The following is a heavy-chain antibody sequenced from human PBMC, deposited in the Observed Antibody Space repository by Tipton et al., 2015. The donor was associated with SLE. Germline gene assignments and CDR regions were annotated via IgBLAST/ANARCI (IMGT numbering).Heavy chain of an antibody. J-gene: IGHJ6*03. Sequence: TLSLTCTVSGGSISSSDYYWGWVRQPPGKGLEWIGGIYYSGSSYYNPSLKSRVTISVDTSKNQFSLRLTSVTAADTAVYYCARVAVAGGYMDVWGKGTTVTVSS. CDR3: ARVAVAGGYMDV. CDR1: GGSISSSDYY. D-gene: IGHD6-19*01. CDR2: IYYSGSS. V-gene: IGHV4-39*07.